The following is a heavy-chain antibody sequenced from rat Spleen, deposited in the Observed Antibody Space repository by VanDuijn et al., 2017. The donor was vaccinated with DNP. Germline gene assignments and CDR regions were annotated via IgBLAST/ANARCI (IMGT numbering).Heavy chain of an antibody. CDR1: GFSLTSYN. J-gene: IGHJ3*01. D-gene: IGHD1-7*01. CDR2: IWNSGGT. Sequence: QVQLKESGPGLVQPSQTLSLTCTVSGFSLTSYNVHWVRQPTGKGLEWMGVIWNSGGTRYDSSLKSRLTITKDTSKSQVFLKMNSLQTGDAATYYCATSSYYGYDYGFAYWGQGTLVTVSS. V-gene: IGHV2-41*01. CDR3: ATSSYYGYDYGFAY.